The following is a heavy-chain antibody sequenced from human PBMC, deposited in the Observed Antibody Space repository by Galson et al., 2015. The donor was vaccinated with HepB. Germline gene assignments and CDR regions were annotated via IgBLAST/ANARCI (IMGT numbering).Heavy chain of an antibody. CDR3: ARHFQNGGARGIIDY. Sequence: ETLSLTCTVSGDSISSSSHYWGWIRQPPGKGLEWIGSIYYSGSSYYNASLKSRVTISVDTSKNQFSLNLSSVTAADTAVYYCARHFQNGGARGIIDYWGQGTLVTVSS. CDR1: GDSISSSSHY. V-gene: IGHV4-39*01. D-gene: IGHD4-23*01. J-gene: IGHJ4*02. CDR2: IYYSGSS.